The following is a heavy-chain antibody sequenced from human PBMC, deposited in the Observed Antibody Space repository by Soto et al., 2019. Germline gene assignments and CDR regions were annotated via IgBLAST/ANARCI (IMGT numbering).Heavy chain of an antibody. CDR2: ISSSSSYI. CDR1: GFTFSSYS. CDR3: ARDGGIAAAYWFDS. D-gene: IGHD6-13*01. Sequence: GGSLRLSCAASGFTFSSYSMNWVRQAPGKGLEWVSSISSSSSYIYYADSVKGRFTISRDNAKNSLYLQMNSLRAEDTAVYYCARDGGIAAAYWFDSWGQGTLVTVSS. J-gene: IGHJ5*01. V-gene: IGHV3-21*01.